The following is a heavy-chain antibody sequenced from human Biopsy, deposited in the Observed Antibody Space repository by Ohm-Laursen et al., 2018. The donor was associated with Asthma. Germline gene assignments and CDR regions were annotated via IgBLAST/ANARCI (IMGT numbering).Heavy chain of an antibody. J-gene: IGHJ4*02. CDR2: IYSGGTS. CDR1: GFAVSRDH. Sequence: SLRLSCSASGFAVSRDHMFWVRQAPGKGLEWVSVIYSGGTSHTADSVRGGFTISRDYSKNTLYLQMHSLRAEDTAVYYCARGDSSNWSHYYFDYWGQGTLVTVSS. V-gene: IGHV3-53*01. D-gene: IGHD3-22*01. CDR3: ARGDSSNWSHYYFDY.